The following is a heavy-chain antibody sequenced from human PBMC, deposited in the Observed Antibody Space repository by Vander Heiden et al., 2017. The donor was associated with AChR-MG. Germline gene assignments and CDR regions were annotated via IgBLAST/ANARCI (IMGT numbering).Heavy chain of an antibody. CDR3: AINLGY. J-gene: IGHJ4*02. CDR1: GFTFSSYD. CDR2: ISGSGDTT. V-gene: IGHV3-23*01. D-gene: IGHD3-16*01. Sequence: EVQPLESGGGLVQPGGSLRLSCAGSGFTFSSYDMTWVRQAPGRGLEWFSLISGSGDTTYYADSVKGRFTISRDNSKNTLYLQMNSLRAEDTAVYYCAINLGYWGQGTLVTVPS.